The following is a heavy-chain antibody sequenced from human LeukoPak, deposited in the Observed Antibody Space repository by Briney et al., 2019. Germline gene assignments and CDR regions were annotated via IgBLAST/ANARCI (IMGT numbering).Heavy chain of an antibody. CDR3: AKGQYYYGSGRPPFDY. V-gene: IGHV3-30*02. J-gene: IGHJ4*02. Sequence: GGSLRLSCVASGFTFSSNGMHWVRQAPGKGLEWVAFIRNDGSNKYYADSVKGRFTISRDNSKNTLYLQMNSLRAEDTAVYYCAKGQYYYGSGRPPFDYWGQGTLVTVSS. CDR1: GFTFSSNG. CDR2: IRNDGSNK. D-gene: IGHD3-10*01.